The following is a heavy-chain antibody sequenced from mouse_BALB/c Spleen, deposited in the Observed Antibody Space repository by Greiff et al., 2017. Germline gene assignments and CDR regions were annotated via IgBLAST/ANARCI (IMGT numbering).Heavy chain of an antibody. V-gene: IGHV14-4*02. Sequence: VQLKESGAELVRSGASVKLSCTASGFNIKDYYMHWVKQRPEQGLEWIGWIDPENGDTEYAPKFQGKATMTADTSSNTAYLQLSSLTSEDTAVYYCNRIGTVGDWYFGVWGAGTTVTVSS. J-gene: IGHJ1*01. CDR3: NRIGTVGDWYFGV. D-gene: IGHD1-1*01. CDR2: IDPENGDT. CDR1: GFNIKDYY.